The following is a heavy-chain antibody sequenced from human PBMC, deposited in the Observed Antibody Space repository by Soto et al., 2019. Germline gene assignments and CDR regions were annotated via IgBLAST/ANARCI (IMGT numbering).Heavy chain of an antibody. D-gene: IGHD5-18*01. CDR2: ISSSSSYT. J-gene: IGHJ4*02. Sequence: PGGSLRLSCAASGFTFSDYYMSWIRQAPGKGLEWVSYISSSSSYTNYADSVKGRFTISRDNAKNSLYLQMNSLRAEDTAVYYCARDQVDTAAIDYWGQGTLVTVSS. V-gene: IGHV3-11*05. CDR3: ARDQVDTAAIDY. CDR1: GFTFSDYY.